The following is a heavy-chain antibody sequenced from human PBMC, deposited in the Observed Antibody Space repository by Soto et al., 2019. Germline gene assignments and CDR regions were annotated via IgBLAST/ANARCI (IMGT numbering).Heavy chain of an antibody. CDR2: IIPIFGTA. CDR3: VRDSIAVAGTVGSDYYYYGMDV. Sequence: SVKVSCKASGGTFSSYAISWVRQAPGQGLEWMGGIIPIFGTANYAQKFQGRVTITADKSTSTAYMELSSLRSEDTAVYYCVRDSIAVAGTVGSDYYYYGMDVWGQGTTVTVSS. D-gene: IGHD6-19*01. CDR1: GGTFSSYA. J-gene: IGHJ6*02. V-gene: IGHV1-69*06.